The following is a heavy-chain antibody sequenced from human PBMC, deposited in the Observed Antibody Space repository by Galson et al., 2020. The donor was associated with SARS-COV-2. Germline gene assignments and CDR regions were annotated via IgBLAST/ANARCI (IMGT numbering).Heavy chain of an antibody. J-gene: IGHJ3*02. V-gene: IGHV1-46*01. CDR3: ARDAGEDYDYVWGSYRYTDAFDI. Sequence: ASVKVSCKASGYTFTSYYMHWVRQAPGQGLEWMGIINPSGGSTSYAQKFQGRVTMTRDTSTSPVYMELSSLRSEDTAVYYCARDAGEDYDYVWGSYRYTDAFDIWGQGTMVTVSS. D-gene: IGHD3-16*02. CDR1: GYTFTSYY. CDR2: INPSGGST.